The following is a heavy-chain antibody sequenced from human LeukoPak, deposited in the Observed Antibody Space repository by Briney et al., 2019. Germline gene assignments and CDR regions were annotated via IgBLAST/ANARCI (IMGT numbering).Heavy chain of an antibody. Sequence: SETLSLTXAVYGGSFSGYYWSWIGQPPGKGLEWIGEINHSGSTNYNPSLKSRVTISVDTSKNQFSLKLSSVTAADTAVYYCPRGVWFGELYRDYWGQGTLVTVSS. V-gene: IGHV4-34*01. CDR1: GGSFSGYY. CDR2: INHSGST. CDR3: PRGVWFGELYRDY. J-gene: IGHJ4*02. D-gene: IGHD3-10*01.